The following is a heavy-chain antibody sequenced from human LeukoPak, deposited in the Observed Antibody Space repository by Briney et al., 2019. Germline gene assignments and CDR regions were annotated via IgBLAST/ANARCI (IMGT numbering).Heavy chain of an antibody. CDR1: GFTFSSCA. CDR3: AKAQVGAILHAFDI. D-gene: IGHD1-26*01. CDR2: ITGSGGST. V-gene: IGHV3-23*01. J-gene: IGHJ3*02. Sequence: PGGSLRLSCAASGFTFSSCAMNWVRQAPGKGLEWVSAITGSGGSTYYADSVKGRFTISRDNSKNTLYLQMNSLRAEDTAVCYCAKAQVGAILHAFDIWGQGTMVTVSS.